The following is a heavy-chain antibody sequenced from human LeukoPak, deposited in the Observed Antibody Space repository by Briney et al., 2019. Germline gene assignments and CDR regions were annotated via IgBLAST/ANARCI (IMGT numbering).Heavy chain of an antibody. CDR3: AREVYSSSRPADAFDI. J-gene: IGHJ3*02. CDR2: IMQDGSEK. Sequence: GGSLRLSCAASGFTFSNFWMGWVRQAPGKGLEWVANIMQDGSEKNYVDSVRGRFTISRDSAKNSVYLQMNSLRVEDTAVYYCAREVYSSSRPADAFDIWGQGTILTVSS. D-gene: IGHD6-13*01. V-gene: IGHV3-7*01. CDR1: GFTFSNFW.